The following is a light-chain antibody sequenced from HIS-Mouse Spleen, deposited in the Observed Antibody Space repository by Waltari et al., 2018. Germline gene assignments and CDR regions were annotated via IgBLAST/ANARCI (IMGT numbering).Light chain of an antibody. CDR1: QSLLHSNGYNY. J-gene: IGKJ1*01. V-gene: IGKV2-28*01. CDR2: LGF. Sequence: DIVMTQSPLSLPVTPGEPASISCRSSQSLLHSNGYNYLDWYVQKPGQSPQLLIYLGFNRASGVPDRFSGSGSGTDFTLKISRVEAEDVGVYYCMQALQTPPTFGQGTKVEIK. CDR3: MQALQTPPT.